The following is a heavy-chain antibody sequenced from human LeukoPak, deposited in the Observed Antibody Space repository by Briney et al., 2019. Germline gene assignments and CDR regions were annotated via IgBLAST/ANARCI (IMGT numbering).Heavy chain of an antibody. D-gene: IGHD6-19*01. CDR3: ASMWLVDYYYYGMDV. CDR2: VYYTGNT. V-gene: IGHV4-59*01. J-gene: IGHJ6*02. CDR1: SDSISSYY. Sequence: SETLSLTCTVSSDSISSYYWSWIRQPPGKGLEWIGYVYYTGNTNYNPSLKSRVTISVDTSKNQFSLKLSSVTAADTAVYYCASMWLVDYYYYGMDVWGQGTTVTVSS.